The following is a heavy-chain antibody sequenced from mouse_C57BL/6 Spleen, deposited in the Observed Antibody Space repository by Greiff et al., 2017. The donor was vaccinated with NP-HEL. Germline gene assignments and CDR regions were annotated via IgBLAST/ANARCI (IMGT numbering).Heavy chain of an antibody. J-gene: IGHJ4*01. CDR1: GYSFTSYY. D-gene: IGHD1-1*01. Sequence: QVQLQQSGPELVKPGASVKISCKASGYSFTSYYIHWVKQRPGQGLEWIGWIYPGSGNTKYNEKFKGKATLTADTSSSTAYMQLSSLTSEDSAVYYCARTVYYGAMDYWGQGTSVTVSS. CDR2: IYPGSGNT. CDR3: ARTVYYGAMDY. V-gene: IGHV1-66*01.